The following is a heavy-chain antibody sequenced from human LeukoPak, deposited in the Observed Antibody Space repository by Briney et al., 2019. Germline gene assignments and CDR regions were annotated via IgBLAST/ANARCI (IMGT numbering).Heavy chain of an antibody. V-gene: IGHV5-10-1*01. CDR3: ARRPKGNYCSSTSCYYGWFDP. D-gene: IGHD2-2*01. CDR1: GYSFTSYW. CDR2: IDPSDSYT. Sequence: GESLRISCKGSGYSFTSYWISWVRQMPGKGLEWMGRIDPSDSYTNYSPSFRGHVTISADKSISTAYLQWSSLKASDTAMYYCARRPKGNYCSSTSCYYGWFDPWGQGTLVTVSS. J-gene: IGHJ5*02.